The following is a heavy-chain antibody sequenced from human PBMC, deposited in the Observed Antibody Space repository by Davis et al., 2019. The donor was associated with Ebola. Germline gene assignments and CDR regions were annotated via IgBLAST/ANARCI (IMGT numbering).Heavy chain of an antibody. CDR2: IYPGDSDT. Sequence: GESLKISCKGSGYSFTSYWIAWLRQLPGKGLEWMGIIYPGDSDTRYSPSFQGQVTISADKSISTAYLQWSSLKASDTAMYYCARHGSFYYYYYGMDVWGQGTTVTVSS. CDR1: GYSFTSYW. CDR3: ARHGSFYYYYYGMDV. D-gene: IGHD1-26*01. J-gene: IGHJ6*02. V-gene: IGHV5-51*01.